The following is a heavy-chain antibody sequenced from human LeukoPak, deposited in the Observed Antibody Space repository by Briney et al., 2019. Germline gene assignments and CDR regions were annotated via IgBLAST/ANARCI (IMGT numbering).Heavy chain of an antibody. J-gene: IGHJ4*02. Sequence: GGSLRLSCAASGFTFSDTWMHWVRQAPGEGLVWVSRIRSDGSDTRYAESVKGRFTISRDNAKNTLYLQMNSLRAEDTAVYYCASSGYYYRPDYWGQGTLVTVSS. CDR2: IRSDGSDT. CDR3: ASSGYYYRPDY. CDR1: GFTFSDTW. D-gene: IGHD3-22*01. V-gene: IGHV3-74*01.